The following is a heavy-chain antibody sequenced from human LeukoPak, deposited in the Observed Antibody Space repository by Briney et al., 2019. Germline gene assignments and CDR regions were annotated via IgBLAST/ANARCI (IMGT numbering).Heavy chain of an antibody. V-gene: IGHV1-8*01. CDR1: GYTFTSYD. J-gene: IGHJ5*02. CDR3: ARAPANYYDSSAPTGVSWFDP. Sequence: RASVKVSCKASGYTFTSYDINWVRQATGQGLEWMGWMNPNSGNTGYAQKFQGRVTMTRNTPISTAYMELSSLRSEDTAVYYCARAPANYYDSSAPTGVSWFDPWGQGTLVTVSS. D-gene: IGHD3-22*01. CDR2: MNPNSGNT.